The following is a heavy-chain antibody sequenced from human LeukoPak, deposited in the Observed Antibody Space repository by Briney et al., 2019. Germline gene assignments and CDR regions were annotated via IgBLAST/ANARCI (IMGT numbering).Heavy chain of an antibody. J-gene: IGHJ4*02. D-gene: IGHD2-15*01. CDR2: IWYDGSNK. Sequence: GRSLRLSCAASGFTFSSYAMHWVRQAPGKGLEWVAVIWYDGSNKYYADSVKGRFTISRDNSKNTLYLQMNSLRAEDTAVYYCSRAECSGGSCYSWLDYWGQGTLVTVSS. CDR3: SRAECSGGSCYSWLDY. CDR1: GFTFSSYA. V-gene: IGHV3-30*04.